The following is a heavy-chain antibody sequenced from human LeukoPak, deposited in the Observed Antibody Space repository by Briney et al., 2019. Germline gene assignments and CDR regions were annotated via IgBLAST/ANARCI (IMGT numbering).Heavy chain of an antibody. D-gene: IGHD6-19*01. CDR2: ISYDGNNK. CDR3: ANPHSSGWYYLYA. Sequence: GGSLRLSCAASGFTFNNYDMNWVRQAPGQGLEWVAVISYDGNNKFYADSVKGRFTISRDNSQNTVYLQMNSLRAEDTAIYYCANPHSSGWYYLYAWGLGTLVTVSS. J-gene: IGHJ4*02. V-gene: IGHV3-30*18. CDR1: GFTFNNYD.